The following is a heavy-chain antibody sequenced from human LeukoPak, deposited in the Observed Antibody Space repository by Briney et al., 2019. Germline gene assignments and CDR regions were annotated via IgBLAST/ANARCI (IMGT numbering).Heavy chain of an antibody. D-gene: IGHD1-26*01. Sequence: SETLSLTCAVYGGSFSGYYWSWIRQPPGKGLEWIGEINHSGSTNYNPSLKSRVTISVDKSKNQFSLKLSSVTAADTAVYYCARALGAKDYFDYWGQGTLVTVSS. CDR2: INHSGST. V-gene: IGHV4-34*01. J-gene: IGHJ4*02. CDR1: GGSFSGYY. CDR3: ARALGAKDYFDY.